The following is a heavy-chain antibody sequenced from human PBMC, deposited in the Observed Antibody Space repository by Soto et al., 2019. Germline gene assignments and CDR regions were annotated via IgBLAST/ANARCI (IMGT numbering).Heavy chain of an antibody. D-gene: IGHD6-19*01. V-gene: IGHV3-53*02. CDR2: IYSGGST. CDR3: AKPGYLEQWLVRGYFDY. Sequence: EVQLVETGGGLIQPGGSLRLSCAASGFTVSSNYMSWVRQAPGKGLEWVSVIYSGGSTYYADSVKGRSTISRDNSKNTLFLQMNSLRAEDTAVYYCAKPGYLEQWLVRGYFDYWGQGTLVTVSS. J-gene: IGHJ4*02. CDR1: GFTVSSNY.